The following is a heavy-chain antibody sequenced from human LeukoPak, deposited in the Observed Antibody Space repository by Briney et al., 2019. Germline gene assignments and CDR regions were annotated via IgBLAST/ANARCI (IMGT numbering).Heavy chain of an antibody. CDR3: ARYCDGDCNSSAFDL. CDR1: GGSINNYY. J-gene: IGHJ3*01. D-gene: IGHD2-21*02. CDR2: IYYSGST. V-gene: IGHV4-59*01. Sequence: PSETLSLTCTVSGGSINNYYWSWIRQPPGEGLEWIGYIYYSGSTNYNPSLRGRVTMSVDTSKNQFSLKLTSVTAADTAVYYCARYCDGDCNSSAFDLWGQGTMVTVSS.